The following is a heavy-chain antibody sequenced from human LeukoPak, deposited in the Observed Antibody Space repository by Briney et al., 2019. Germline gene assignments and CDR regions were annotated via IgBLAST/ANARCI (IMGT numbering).Heavy chain of an antibody. CDR3: ARAGIAKAPLRATPFAY. V-gene: IGHV4-34*01. CDR1: GGSFSGYY. J-gene: IGHJ4*02. CDR2: INHSGST. Sequence: SETLSLTCAVYGGSFSGYYWSWIRQPPGKGLEWIGEINHSGSTNYNPSLKSRVTISVDTSKNQFSLKLSSVTAADTAVYYCARAGIAKAPLRATPFAYWGQGTPVTVSS. D-gene: IGHD1-26*01.